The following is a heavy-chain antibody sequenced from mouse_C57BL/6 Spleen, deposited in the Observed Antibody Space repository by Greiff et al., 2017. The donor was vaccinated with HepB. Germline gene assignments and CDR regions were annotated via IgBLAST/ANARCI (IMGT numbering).Heavy chain of an antibody. CDR3: TTGRYYYYFDY. V-gene: IGHV14-4*01. D-gene: IGHD1-1*01. CDR2: IDPENGDT. CDR1: GFNIKDDY. Sequence: DVQLQESGAELVRPGASVKLSCTASGFNIKDDYMHWVKQRPEQGLEWIGWIDPENGDTEYASKFQGKATITADTSSNTAYLQLSSLTSEDTAVYYCTTGRYYYYFDYWGQGTTLTVSS. J-gene: IGHJ2*01.